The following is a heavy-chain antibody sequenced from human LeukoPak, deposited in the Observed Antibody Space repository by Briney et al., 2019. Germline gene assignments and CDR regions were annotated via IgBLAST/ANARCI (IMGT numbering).Heavy chain of an antibody. CDR2: FDPEDGET. Sequence: ASVKVSCKVSGYTLTELSMHWVRQAPGKGLEWMGGFDPEDGETIYAQKFQGRVTMTRNTSISTAYMELSSLRSEDTAVYYCVAYYYGMDVWGQGTTVTVSS. J-gene: IGHJ6*02. CDR1: GYTLTELS. V-gene: IGHV1-24*01. CDR3: VAYYYGMDV.